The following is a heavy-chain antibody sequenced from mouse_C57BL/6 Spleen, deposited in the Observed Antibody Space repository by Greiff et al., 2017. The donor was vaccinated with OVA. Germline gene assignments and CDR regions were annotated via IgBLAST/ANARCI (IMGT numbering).Heavy chain of an antibody. D-gene: IGHD2-4*01. J-gene: IGHJ2*01. CDR1: GYTFTSYW. Sequence: VQLQQSGAELVKPGASVKMSCKASGYTFTSYWITWVKQRPGQGLEWIGDIYPGSGSTNYNEKFKSKATLTVDTSSSTAYMQLSSLTSEDSAVYFCARGGLRLPLDYWGQGTTLTVSS. V-gene: IGHV1-55*01. CDR3: ARGGLRLPLDY. CDR2: IYPGSGST.